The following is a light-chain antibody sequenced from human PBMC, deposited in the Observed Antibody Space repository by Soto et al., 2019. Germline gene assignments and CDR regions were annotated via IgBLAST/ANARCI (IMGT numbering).Light chain of an antibody. CDR3: QQRINWPIT. CDR2: DAS. CDR1: QSVRSY. J-gene: IGKJ5*01. V-gene: IGKV3-11*01. Sequence: EIVLTQSPATLSLSPGERATLSCRASQSVRSYLAWYQQKPGQAPKLLIYDASNRATGIPARFSGSGSGTGCPLTISSLEPEDFAVYYCQQRINWPITFGQGTRLEIK.